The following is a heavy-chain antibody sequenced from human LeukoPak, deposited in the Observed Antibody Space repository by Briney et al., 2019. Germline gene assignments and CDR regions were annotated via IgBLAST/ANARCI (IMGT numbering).Heavy chain of an antibody. CDR2: IYNSGST. D-gene: IGHD3-22*01. CDR3: ARDRTYHYDSSGYYHAFDI. Sequence: SETLSLTCTVSGGSISSYYWSWIRQPPGKGLEWIGYIYNSGSTNYNPSLKSRVTISVDTSKIQFSLKLSSVTAADTAVYYCARDRTYHYDSSGYYHAFDIWGQGTMVTVSS. V-gene: IGHV4-59*01. CDR1: GGSISSYY. J-gene: IGHJ3*02.